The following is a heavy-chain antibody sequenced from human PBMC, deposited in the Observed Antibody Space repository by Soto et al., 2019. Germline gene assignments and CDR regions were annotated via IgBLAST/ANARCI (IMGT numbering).Heavy chain of an antibody. D-gene: IGHD1-26*01. V-gene: IGHV4-39*01. Sequence: SETLSLTCTVSGGSISSSSYYWGWIRQPPGKGLEWIGSIYYSGSTYYNPSLKSRVTISVDTSKNQFSLKLSSVTAADTAVYYCASLGWELPTLDYWGQGTLVTFSS. CDR2: IYYSGST. J-gene: IGHJ4*02. CDR3: ASLGWELPTLDY. CDR1: GGSISSSSYY.